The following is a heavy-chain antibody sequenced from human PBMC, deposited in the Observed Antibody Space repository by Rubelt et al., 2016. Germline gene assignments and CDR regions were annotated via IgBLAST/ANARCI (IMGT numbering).Heavy chain of an antibody. CDR3: ARGRDAYDI. CDR1: GFTFSNYW. Sequence: EVQLAESGGGLVQPGGSLRLSCEASGFTFSNYWMHWVRQAPGKGLVWVSRIKTDGSRTIYGDSVKSGFTMSRDNAKNTLYLQMNSLRAEDTAVYYCARGRDAYDIWGQGTMVTVSS. V-gene: IGHV3-74*01. CDR2: IKTDGSRT. J-gene: IGHJ3*02.